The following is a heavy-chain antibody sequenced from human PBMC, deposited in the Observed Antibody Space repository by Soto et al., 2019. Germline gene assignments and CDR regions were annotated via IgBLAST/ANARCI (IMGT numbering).Heavy chain of an antibody. V-gene: IGHV3-23*01. CDR3: AKAATYYDILTGYWQEGFDY. D-gene: IGHD3-9*01. CDR2: ISGSGGST. CDR1: GFTFSSYA. Sequence: QPGGSLRLSCAASGFTFSSYAMSWVRQAPGKGLEWVSAISGSGGSTYYADSVKGRFTISRDNSKNTLYLQMNSLRAEDTAVYYCAKAATYYDILTGYWQEGFDYWGQGTLVTVSS. J-gene: IGHJ4*02.